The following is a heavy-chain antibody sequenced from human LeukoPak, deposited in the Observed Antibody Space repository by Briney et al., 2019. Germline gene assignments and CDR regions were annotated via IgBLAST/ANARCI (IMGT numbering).Heavy chain of an antibody. CDR2: SIPIFGTA. CDR3: ASLTMVRGRHYYYYMDV. V-gene: IGHV1-69*05. J-gene: IGHJ6*03. CDR1: GGTFSSYA. D-gene: IGHD3-10*01. Sequence: SVKVCCKASGGTFSSYAISWLRQAPGQGLEWMGGSIPIFGTANYAQKFQGRVTITTDESTSTAYMELSSLRSEDTAVYYCASLTMVRGRHYYYYMDVWGKGTTVTVSS.